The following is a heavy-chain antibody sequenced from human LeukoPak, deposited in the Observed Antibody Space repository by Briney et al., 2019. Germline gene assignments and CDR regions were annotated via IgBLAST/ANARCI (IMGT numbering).Heavy chain of an antibody. CDR1: GYSFTSYW. Sequence: HGESLKISCKGSGYSFTSYWISWVRQMPGKGLEWMGRIDPSDSYTNYSPSFQGHVTLSADKSISTAYLQWSSLKASDTAMYYCARHGVWREGLSSDAFDVWGQGTLVTVSS. V-gene: IGHV5-10-1*01. CDR3: ARHGVWREGLSSDAFDV. J-gene: IGHJ3*01. CDR2: IDPSDSYT. D-gene: IGHD3-3*01.